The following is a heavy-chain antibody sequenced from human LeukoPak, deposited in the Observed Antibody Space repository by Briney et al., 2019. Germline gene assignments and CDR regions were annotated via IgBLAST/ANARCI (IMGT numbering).Heavy chain of an antibody. D-gene: IGHD3-22*01. CDR1: GFTFSSYA. J-gene: IGHJ3*02. Sequence: GSLRLSCAASGFTFSSYAMSWVRQAPGKGLEWISGIRGSGGSTNYADSVKGRLTISRDNSKNTLYLQMNSLRAEDTAVYYCAKDHYYDSSGYAFDIWGQGTMVTVSS. CDR3: AKDHYYDSSGYAFDI. V-gene: IGHV3-23*01. CDR2: IRGSGGST.